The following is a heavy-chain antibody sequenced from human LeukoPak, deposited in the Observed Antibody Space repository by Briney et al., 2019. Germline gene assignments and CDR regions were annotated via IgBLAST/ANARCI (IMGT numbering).Heavy chain of an antibody. CDR1: GYTFTSYY. CDR3: ARGKITVYDILTGYFDY. D-gene: IGHD3-9*01. J-gene: IGHJ4*02. CDR2: INPSGGST. Sequence: ASVKVSCKASGYTFTSYYMHWVRQAPGQGLEWMGIINPSGGSTSYAQKFQGRVTMTRDTSTSTVYMELSSLRSEDTAVYYCARGKITVYDILTGYFDYWGQGTLVTVSS. V-gene: IGHV1-46*01.